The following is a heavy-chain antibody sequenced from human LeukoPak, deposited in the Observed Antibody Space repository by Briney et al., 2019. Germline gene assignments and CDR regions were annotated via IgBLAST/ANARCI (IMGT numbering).Heavy chain of an antibody. V-gene: IGHV1-69*13. Sequence: ALVKVSCKASGDSFSSYAVIWVRQAPGQGLEWMGGIIPIFGATNYAHKFQGRVTLIAVDSTNTAYMELSSLKSDDTAVYYCATRAVDFPHGFDIWGQGTMVTVSS. CDR1: GDSFSSYA. CDR2: IIPIFGAT. J-gene: IGHJ3*02. CDR3: ATRAVDFPHGFDI. D-gene: IGHD6-19*01.